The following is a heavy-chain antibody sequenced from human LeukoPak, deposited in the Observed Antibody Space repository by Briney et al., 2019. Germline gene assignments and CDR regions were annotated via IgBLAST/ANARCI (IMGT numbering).Heavy chain of an antibody. Sequence: ASVKVSCKASGYTFTGYYMHWVRQAPGQGLEWMVRINPNSGGTNYAQKFQGRVTMTRDTSISTAYMELSRLRSDDTAVYYCASDRLGYCSGGSCYFKDYWGQGTLVTVSS. V-gene: IGHV1-2*06. J-gene: IGHJ4*02. CDR2: INPNSGGT. CDR1: GYTFTGYY. CDR3: ASDRLGYCSGGSCYFKDY. D-gene: IGHD2-15*01.